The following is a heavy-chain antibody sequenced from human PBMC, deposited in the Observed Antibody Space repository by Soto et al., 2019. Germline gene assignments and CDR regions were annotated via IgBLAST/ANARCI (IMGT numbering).Heavy chain of an antibody. J-gene: IGHJ6*02. D-gene: IGHD5-18*01. CDR2: IKQDGSEK. CDR3: ARDGPYSYGYFHYYYGMDV. Sequence: GGSLRLSCAASGFTFSSYWMSWVRQAPGKGLEWVANIKQDGSEKYYVDSVKGRFTISRDNAKNSLYLQMNSLRAEDTAVYYCARDGPYSYGYFHYYYGMDVWGQGTTVTVSS. CDR1: GFTFSSYW. V-gene: IGHV3-7*01.